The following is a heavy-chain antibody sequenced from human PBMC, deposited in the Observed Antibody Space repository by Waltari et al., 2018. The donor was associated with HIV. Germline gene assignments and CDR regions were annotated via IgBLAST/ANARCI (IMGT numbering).Heavy chain of an antibody. V-gene: IGHV3-7*01. CDR3: ARDYSSTSCYYFDY. J-gene: IGHJ4*02. CDR1: GFTFSSSW. CDR2: IKQDGSEK. Sequence: EVQLVESGGGLVQPGGSLRLSCAASGFTFSSSWVSWVRQAPGKGLEWVANIKQDGSEKYYVDSVKGRFTISRDNAKNSLYLQMNSLRAEDTAVYYCARDYSSTSCYYFDYWGQGTLVTVSS. D-gene: IGHD2-2*01.